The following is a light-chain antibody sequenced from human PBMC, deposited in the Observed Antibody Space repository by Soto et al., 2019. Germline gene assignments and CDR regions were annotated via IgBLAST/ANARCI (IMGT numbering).Light chain of an antibody. CDR1: QSVSSSY. CDR2: GGS. CDR3: QQYGSLPRT. Sequence: EIVLTQSPGTLSLSPGERATLSCRASQSVSSSYLGWYQQKPGQAPRLLIYGGSSRATGIPDRFSGSGSGTDFTLTISRLEPGDFAVYYCQQYGSLPRTFGQGTKLEIK. J-gene: IGKJ2*01. V-gene: IGKV3-20*01.